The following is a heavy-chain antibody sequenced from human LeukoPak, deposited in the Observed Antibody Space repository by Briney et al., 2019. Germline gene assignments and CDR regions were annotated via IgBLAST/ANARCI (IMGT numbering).Heavy chain of an antibody. CDR1: GYTFTSYG. CDR3: AGDLYDGLERPEVWFDP. Sequence: GASVKVSCKASGYTFTSYGISWVRQAPGQGLEWMGWISAYNGNTNYAQKLQGRVTMTTDTSTSTAYMELRRLRSDDTAVYYCAGDLYDGLERPEVWFDPWGQGTLVTVSS. CDR2: ISAYNGNT. V-gene: IGHV1-18*01. D-gene: IGHD1-1*01. J-gene: IGHJ5*02.